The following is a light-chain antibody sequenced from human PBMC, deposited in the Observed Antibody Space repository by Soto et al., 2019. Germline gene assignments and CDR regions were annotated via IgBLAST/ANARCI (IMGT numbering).Light chain of an antibody. J-gene: IGLJ1*01. CDR1: SSGFGSYKF. Sequence: QSALTQPASVSGSPGQSVTISCTGTSSGFGSYKFVSWYQHHPGTVPKVIIYEVNKRPSGVPDRFSGSKSGNTASLTVSGLQAEDEADYYCSSYAGSSDVFGTRTKVTVL. CDR2: EVN. CDR3: SSYAGSSDV. V-gene: IGLV2-8*01.